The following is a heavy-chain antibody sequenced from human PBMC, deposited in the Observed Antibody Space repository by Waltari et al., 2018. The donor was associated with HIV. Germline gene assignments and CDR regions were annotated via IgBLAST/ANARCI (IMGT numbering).Heavy chain of an antibody. D-gene: IGHD5-18*01. CDR1: GGSISSSSYY. CDR3: ARQETAMVSDRDDAFDI. CDR2: IYYSGTT. V-gene: IGHV4-39*01. Sequence: QLQLQESGPGLVKPSETLSLTCTVSGGSISSSSYYWGWIRQPPGKGLEWIGSIYYSGTTYYNPSLKSRVTISVDTSKNQFSLKLSSVTAADTAVYYCARQETAMVSDRDDAFDIWGQGTMVTVSS. J-gene: IGHJ3*02.